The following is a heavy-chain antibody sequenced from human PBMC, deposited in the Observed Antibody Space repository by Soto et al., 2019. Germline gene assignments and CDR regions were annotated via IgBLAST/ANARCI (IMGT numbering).Heavy chain of an antibody. V-gene: IGHV1-69*01. D-gene: IGHD1-26*01. CDR2: IIPIFGTA. CDR1: GGTFSSYA. CDR3: AVSASYYFSRYYFDY. Sequence: QVQLVQSGAEVKKPGSSVKVSCKASGGTFSSYAIRWVRQAPGQGLEWMGGIIPIFGTANYAQKFQGRVTITADEATSTAYMELSSLRSEDTAVYYCAVSASYYFSRYYFDYWGHGTLVTVSS. J-gene: IGHJ4*01.